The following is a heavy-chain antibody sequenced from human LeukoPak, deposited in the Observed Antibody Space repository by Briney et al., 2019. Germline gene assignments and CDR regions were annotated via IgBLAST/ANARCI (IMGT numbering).Heavy chain of an antibody. CDR3: AKGIAAAGSNY. J-gene: IGHJ4*02. CDR1: GFTFSSYW. D-gene: IGHD6-13*01. CDR2: IRGSGGST. V-gene: IGHV3-23*01. Sequence: GGSLRLSCAASGFTFSSYWMSWVRQAPGKGLEWVSSIRGSGGSTYNADSVKGRFTISRDNSKNTLYLQMNGLRAEDTAVYYCAKGIAAAGSNYWGQGTLVTVSS.